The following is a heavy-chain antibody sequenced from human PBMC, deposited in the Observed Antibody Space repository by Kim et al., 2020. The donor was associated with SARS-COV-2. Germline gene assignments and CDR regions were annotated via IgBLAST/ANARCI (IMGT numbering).Heavy chain of an antibody. D-gene: IGHD2-2*01. Sequence: GGSLRLSCAASGFTFSSYGMHWVRQAPGKGLEWVAVISYDGSNKYYADSVKGRFTISRDNSKNTLYLQMNSLRAEDTAVYYCAKGDPYCSSTSCLGPSDYWGQGTLVTVSS. CDR1: GFTFSSYG. CDR2: ISYDGSNK. CDR3: AKGDPYCSSTSCLGPSDY. J-gene: IGHJ4*02. V-gene: IGHV3-30*18.